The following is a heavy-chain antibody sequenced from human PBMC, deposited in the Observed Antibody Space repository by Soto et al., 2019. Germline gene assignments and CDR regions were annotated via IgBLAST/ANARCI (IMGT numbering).Heavy chain of an antibody. CDR2: INHSGST. J-gene: IGHJ4*02. D-gene: IGHD5-18*01. V-gene: IGHV4-34*01. CDR1: GGSFSGYY. CDR3: ARCRSYGRPFDY. Sequence: QVQLQQWGAGLLKPSETLSLTCAVYGGSFSGYYWSWIRQPPGKGLEWIGEINHSGSTNDNPSLKSRVTISVDTSKNQFALKLSSVTAADTAVYYCARCRSYGRPFDYWGQGTLVTVSS.